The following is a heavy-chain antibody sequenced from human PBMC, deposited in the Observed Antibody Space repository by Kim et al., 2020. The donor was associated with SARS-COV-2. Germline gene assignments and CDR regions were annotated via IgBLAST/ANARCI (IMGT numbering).Heavy chain of an antibody. CDR2: IDADGST. Sequence: GGSLRLSCAASGFSFSRHWMHWVRQVPGTGPVWISRIDADGSTSYADLVKGRFTISIDNSKNMLNLQMNSLRADDTAVYYCVIYDRYASCRWYFDLWGQG. V-gene: IGHV3-74*01. J-gene: IGHJ4*02. CDR1: GFSFSRHW. D-gene: IGHD2-21*01. CDR3: VIYDRYASCRWYFDL.